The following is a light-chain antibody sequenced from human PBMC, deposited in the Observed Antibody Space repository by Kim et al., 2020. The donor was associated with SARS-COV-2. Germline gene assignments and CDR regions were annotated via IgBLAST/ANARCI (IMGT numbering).Light chain of an antibody. Sequence: MMTQPPSASGTPGQRVTISCSGSSSNIGSNTVNWYQQLPGTAPKLLIYSNNQRPSGAPDRFSGSKSGTSASLAISGLQSEDEADYYCAAWDDSLNGYV. CDR3: AAWDDSLNGYV. CDR1: SSNIGSNT. CDR2: SNN. J-gene: IGLJ1*01. V-gene: IGLV1-44*01.